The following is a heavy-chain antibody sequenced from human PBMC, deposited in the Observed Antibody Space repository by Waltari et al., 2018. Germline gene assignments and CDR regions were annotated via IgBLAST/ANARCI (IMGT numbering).Heavy chain of an antibody. CDR1: GYTFTGYY. D-gene: IGHD6-13*01. CDR3: ARDWLSSPGEDWFDP. Sequence: QVQLVQSGAVVKKPGASVKVSCKASGYTFTGYYMHWVRQAPGQGLEWMGWINPNSGGTNYAQKFQGRVTMTRDTSISTAYMELSRLRSDDTAVYYCARDWLSSPGEDWFDPWGQGTLVTVSS. CDR2: INPNSGGT. J-gene: IGHJ5*02. V-gene: IGHV1-2*02.